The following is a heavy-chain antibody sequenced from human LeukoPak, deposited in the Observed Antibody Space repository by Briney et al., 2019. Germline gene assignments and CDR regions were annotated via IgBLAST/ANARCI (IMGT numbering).Heavy chain of an antibody. CDR2: IYHTGST. V-gene: IGHV4-4*02. D-gene: IGHD3-10*01. CDR1: GVSIDSSHW. CDR3: AYNSGSYHRNAFDI. Sequence: SGTLSLTCAVSGVSIDSSHWWSWVRQPPGKGLEWIGEIYHTGSTNYNPSLKSRVTISVDKSKNQFSLKLSSVTAADTAVYYCAYNSGSYHRNAFDIWGQGTMVTVSS. J-gene: IGHJ3*02.